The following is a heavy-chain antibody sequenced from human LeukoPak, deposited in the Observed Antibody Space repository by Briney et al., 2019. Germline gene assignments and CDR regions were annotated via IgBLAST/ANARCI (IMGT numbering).Heavy chain of an antibody. CDR2: INPDSGGT. J-gene: IGHJ3*01. CDR3: ARAPKAIFGGTFDF. CDR1: GYTFTGYY. D-gene: IGHD3-3*01. V-gene: IGHV1-2*02. Sequence: ASVKVSCKASGYTFTGYYMHWVRQAPGQGLDWMGWINPDSGGTDYAQNFQGRVTMTRDTSISAAYMELSRLKSDDTAVYYCARAPKAIFGGTFDFWGQGTMVTVSS.